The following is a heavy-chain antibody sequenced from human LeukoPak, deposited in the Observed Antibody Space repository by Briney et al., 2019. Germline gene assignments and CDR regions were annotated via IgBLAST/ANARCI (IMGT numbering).Heavy chain of an antibody. Sequence: ASVKVSCKASGYTFTSYGISWVRQAPGQGLEWMGWISAYNGNTNHAQKLQGRVTMTTDTSTSTAYMELRSLRSDDTAVYYCARDAPRSGSIARFDYWGQGTLVTVSS. V-gene: IGHV1-18*01. CDR3: ARDAPRSGSIARFDY. CDR2: ISAYNGNT. J-gene: IGHJ4*02. CDR1: GYTFTSYG. D-gene: IGHD3-3*01.